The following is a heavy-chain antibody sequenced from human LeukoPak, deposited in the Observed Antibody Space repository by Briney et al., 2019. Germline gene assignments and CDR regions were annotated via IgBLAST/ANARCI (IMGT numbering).Heavy chain of an antibody. CDR1: GYTFTSYY. V-gene: IGHV1-46*01. CDR3: ARDTGSAAQADY. CDR2: INPSGGST. J-gene: IGHJ4*02. D-gene: IGHD2-2*01. Sequence: ASVKVSCKASGYTFTSYYMHWVRQAPGQGLEWMGIINPSGGSTSYAQKFQGRVTMTRDTSTSTVYMELSSLRSEDTAVYYCARDTGSAAQADYWGQGTLVTISS.